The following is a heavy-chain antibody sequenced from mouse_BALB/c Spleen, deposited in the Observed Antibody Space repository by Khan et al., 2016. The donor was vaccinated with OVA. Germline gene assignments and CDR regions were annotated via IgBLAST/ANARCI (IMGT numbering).Heavy chain of an antibody. CDR3: ARRDSFDY. Sequence: EVELVESGGGLVQPGGSRKLSCAASGFTFSGFGMHWVRQAPEKGLEWVAYISSGSSTIYYADTVKGRFTISRDNPKNTLILQMTSLRSEDTAMYYCARRDSFDYWGQGTTLTVSS. CDR1: GFTFSGFG. J-gene: IGHJ2*01. V-gene: IGHV5-17*02. CDR2: ISSGSSTI.